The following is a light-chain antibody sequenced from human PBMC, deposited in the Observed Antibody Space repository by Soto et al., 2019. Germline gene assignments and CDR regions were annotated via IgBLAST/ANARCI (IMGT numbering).Light chain of an antibody. CDR2: GAS. J-gene: IGKJ4*01. Sequence: EIVLTQSPGSLSLSLGERATLSCRASRSVSSSYLAWYQQKPGQAPSLLIVGASIRATGIPDRFSGSGSGTDFTLSSSRLEPEDFAVYFCQQYGSSPTFGGGTKVEIK. V-gene: IGKV3-20*01. CDR1: RSVSSSY. CDR3: QQYGSSPT.